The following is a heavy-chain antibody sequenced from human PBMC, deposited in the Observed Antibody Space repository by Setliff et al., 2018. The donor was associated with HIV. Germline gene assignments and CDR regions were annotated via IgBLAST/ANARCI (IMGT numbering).Heavy chain of an antibody. V-gene: IGHV3-21*01. J-gene: IGHJ3*02. CDR3: ARSRSTRDAFDT. D-gene: IGHD2-2*01. Sequence: GGSLRLSCEASGFTVIDYALNWVRQAPGKGLEWVSSISSSGSYIYYAASLKGRFTITRDNARNSLYLEMSTLRAEDTALYYCARSRSTRDAFDTWGRGTMVTV. CDR2: ISSSGSYI. CDR1: GFTVIDYA.